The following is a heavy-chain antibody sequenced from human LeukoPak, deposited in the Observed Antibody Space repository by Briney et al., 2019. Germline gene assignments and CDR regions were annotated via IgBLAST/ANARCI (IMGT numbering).Heavy chain of an antibody. CDR2: IYVTGT. CDR3: ARHIGGGIEDMDV. V-gene: IGHV4-59*08. CDR1: GGSIGTYY. J-gene: IGHJ6*03. Sequence: SETLSLTCTVSGGSIGTYYWSWMRQSPGKGLEWIGYIYVTGTRYNPYLQSRVPISVDRSKNQFFLKMSSVTAADTAVYYCARHIGGGIEDMDVWGKRTKVIVSS. D-gene: IGHD3-16*02.